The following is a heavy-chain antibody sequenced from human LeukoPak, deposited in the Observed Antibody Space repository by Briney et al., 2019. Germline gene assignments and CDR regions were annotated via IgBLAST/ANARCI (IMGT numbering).Heavy chain of an antibody. Sequence: GGSLRLSCAASGFTFSSYAMHWVRQAPGKGLEWVAVISYDGSNKYYADSVKGRFTISRDNSKNTLYLQMNSLRAEDTAVYYCARGRQWLVLGYFDYWGQGTLVTVSS. D-gene: IGHD6-19*01. J-gene: IGHJ4*02. CDR3: ARGRQWLVLGYFDY. CDR2: ISYDGSNK. CDR1: GFTFSSYA. V-gene: IGHV3-30-3*01.